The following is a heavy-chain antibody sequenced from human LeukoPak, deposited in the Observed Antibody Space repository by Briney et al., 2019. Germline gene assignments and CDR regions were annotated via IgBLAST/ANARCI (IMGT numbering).Heavy chain of an antibody. Sequence: GGSLRLSCAASGFTFSSYWMSWVRQAPGKGLGWVANIKQDGSEKYYVDSVKGRFTISRDNAKNSLYLQMNSLRAEDTAVYYCARGGLPVVVAATQGWFDHWGQGTLVTVSS. CDR1: GFTFSSYW. V-gene: IGHV3-7*01. CDR2: IKQDGSEK. D-gene: IGHD2-15*01. CDR3: ARGGLPVVVAATQGWFDH. J-gene: IGHJ5*02.